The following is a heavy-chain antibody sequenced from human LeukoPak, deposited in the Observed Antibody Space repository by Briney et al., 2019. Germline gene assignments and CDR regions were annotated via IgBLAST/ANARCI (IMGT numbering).Heavy chain of an antibody. CDR2: ISGSGDTT. J-gene: IGHJ4*02. Sequence: GGSLRLSCAASGFTFSSYTMNWVRQAPGKGLEWVSDISGSGDTTYYADSVKGRFTISRDNSKNTLYLQMNSLRAEDTAVYYCAKPASDWYLDYWGQGTLVTVSS. D-gene: IGHD3-9*01. CDR1: GFTFSSYT. CDR3: AKPASDWYLDY. V-gene: IGHV3-23*01.